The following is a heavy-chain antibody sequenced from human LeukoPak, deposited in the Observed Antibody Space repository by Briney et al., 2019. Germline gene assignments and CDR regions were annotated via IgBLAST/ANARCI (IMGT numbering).Heavy chain of an antibody. CDR3: ATCRDSGSWYNYYGMDV. V-gene: IGHV1-2*02. J-gene: IGHJ6*02. D-gene: IGHD6-13*01. CDR2: INPNSGGT. CDR1: GYTFTGYY. Sequence: ASVKVSCKASGYTFTGYYMHWVRQAPGQGLEWMGWINPNSGGTNYAQKFQGRVTMTRDTSISTAYMELSRLRSDDTAVYYCATCRDSGSWYNYYGMDVWGQGTTVTVSS.